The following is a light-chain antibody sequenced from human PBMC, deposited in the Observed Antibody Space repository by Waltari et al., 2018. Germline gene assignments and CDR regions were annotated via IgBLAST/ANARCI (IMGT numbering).Light chain of an antibody. J-gene: IGKJ1*01. CDR1: QTVLYSSNSKNY. CDR2: WAS. Sequence: DIVMTQSPDSLAVSLGERATINCKSSQTVLYSSNSKNYLAWYQQKPGQPPRLLIYWASTRESGVPDRFSGSGSETDFTLTISSLQPEDVAAYYCQQYYNTPPTFGQGTKVEIK. V-gene: IGKV4-1*01. CDR3: QQYYNTPPT.